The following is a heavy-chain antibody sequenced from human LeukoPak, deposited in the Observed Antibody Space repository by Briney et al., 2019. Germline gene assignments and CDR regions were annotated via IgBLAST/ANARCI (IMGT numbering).Heavy chain of an antibody. CDR1: GGTFSSYA. CDR3: ARARPYYDYVWGSYRSSYYFDY. Sequence: SVKVSCKASGGTFSSYAISWVRQAPGQGLEWMGGIIPIFGTANYAQKFQGRVTITTDESTSTAYMELSSLRSEDTAVYYCARARPYYDYVWGSYRSSYYFDYWGQGTLVTVSS. D-gene: IGHD3-16*02. V-gene: IGHV1-69*05. CDR2: IIPIFGTA. J-gene: IGHJ4*02.